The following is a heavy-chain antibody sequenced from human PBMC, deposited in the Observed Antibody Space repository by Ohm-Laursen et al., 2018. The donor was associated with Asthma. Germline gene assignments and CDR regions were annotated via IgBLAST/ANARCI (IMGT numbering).Heavy chain of an antibody. CDR1: GFTFSDYY. CDR3: ARGPHYYGSGSYLDY. J-gene: IGHJ4*02. V-gene: IGHV3-11*04. Sequence: SLRLSCSASGFTFSDYYMSWIRQAPGKGLEWVSYISSSGSTIYYADSVKGRFTISRDNSKNTLYLQMNSLRAEDTAVYYCARGPHYYGSGSYLDYWGQGTLVTVSS. CDR2: ISSSGSTI. D-gene: IGHD3-10*01.